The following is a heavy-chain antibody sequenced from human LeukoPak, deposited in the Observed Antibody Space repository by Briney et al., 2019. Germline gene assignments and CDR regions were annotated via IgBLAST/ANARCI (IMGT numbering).Heavy chain of an antibody. J-gene: IGHJ6*02. CDR1: GYTFTGYY. Sequence: GASVKVSRKASGYTFTGYYMHWVRQAPGQGLEWMGWINPNSGGTNYAQKFQGRVTMTRDTSISTAYMELSRLRSDDTAVYYCGLLWFGELYGYGMDVWGQGTTVTVSS. CDR3: GLLWFGELYGYGMDV. CDR2: INPNSGGT. D-gene: IGHD3-10*01. V-gene: IGHV1-2*02.